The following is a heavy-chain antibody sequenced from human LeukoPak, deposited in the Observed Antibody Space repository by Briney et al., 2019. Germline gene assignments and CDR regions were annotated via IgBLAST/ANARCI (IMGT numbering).Heavy chain of an antibody. Sequence: ASVKVSCKASGYTFTSYDINWVRQATAQGLEWMGWMNPNSSNTGYAQKFQGRVTMTRNTSISTAYMELSNLRSEDTAVYDCARPVVGFNYDRSGYYDAFDIWGQGTMVTVSS. CDR1: GYTFTSYD. J-gene: IGHJ3*02. CDR2: MNPNSSNT. CDR3: ARPVVGFNYDRSGYYDAFDI. D-gene: IGHD3-22*01. V-gene: IGHV1-8*01.